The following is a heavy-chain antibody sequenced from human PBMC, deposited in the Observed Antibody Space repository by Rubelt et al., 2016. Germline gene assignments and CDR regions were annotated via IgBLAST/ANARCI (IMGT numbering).Heavy chain of an antibody. J-gene: IGHJ4*02. V-gene: IGHV3-30*04. Sequence: VQLVESGGGVVQPGRSLRLSCAASGFTFSSYAMHWVRQAPGKGLEWVAVISYDGSNKYYADSVKGRFTISRDNSKNTLYLQMNSLRAEDTAVYYCAREAGSYFDYWGQGTLVTVSS. CDR3: AREAGSYFDY. CDR1: GFTFSSYA. CDR2: ISYDGSNK. D-gene: IGHD1-26*01.